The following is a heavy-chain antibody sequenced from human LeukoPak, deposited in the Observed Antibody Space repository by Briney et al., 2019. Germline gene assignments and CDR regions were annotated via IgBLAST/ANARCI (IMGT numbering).Heavy chain of an antibody. J-gene: IGHJ4*02. Sequence: ASVKVSCKASGGTFSSYAISWVRQAPGQGLEWMGGIIPIFGTANYAQKFQGRVTITADKSSSTAYMELSSLRSEDTAVYYCARSRYSGGWDYYFDYWGQGTLVTVSS. CDR1: GGTFSSYA. CDR2: IIPIFGTA. D-gene: IGHD6-19*01. V-gene: IGHV1-69*06. CDR3: ARSRYSGGWDYYFDY.